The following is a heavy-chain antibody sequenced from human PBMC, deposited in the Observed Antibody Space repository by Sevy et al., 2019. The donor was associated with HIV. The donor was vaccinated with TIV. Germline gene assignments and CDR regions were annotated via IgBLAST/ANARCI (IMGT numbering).Heavy chain of an antibody. V-gene: IGHV4-59*01. CDR1: GGSIRNYY. CDR3: ARESRGNYDFWSGYPGSYYNGLDV. CDR2: IYYSGST. J-gene: IGHJ6*02. D-gene: IGHD3-3*01. Sequence: SETLSLTCTVSGGSIRNYYWSWIRQPPGKGPEWIGYIYYSGSTIYNPSLKSRVIISVDTSKNQFSLILSSVTAADTAVYYCARESRGNYDFWSGYPGSYYNGLDVWGQGTTVTVSS.